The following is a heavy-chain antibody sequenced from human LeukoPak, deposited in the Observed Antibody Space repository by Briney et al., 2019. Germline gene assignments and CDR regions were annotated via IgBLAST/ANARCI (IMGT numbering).Heavy chain of an antibody. J-gene: IGHJ5*02. CDR2: IYYTGST. Sequence: PSETLSLTCTVSGGSIGSSGYYWGWIRQPPGKALEWIGSIYYTGSTYYNPSLKSRVTISVDTSKNQFSLKLSSVTAADTAVYYCARIYERPDNWFDPWGQGTLVTVSS. CDR1: GGSIGSSGYY. D-gene: IGHD3-16*01. V-gene: IGHV4-39*01. CDR3: ARIYERPDNWFDP.